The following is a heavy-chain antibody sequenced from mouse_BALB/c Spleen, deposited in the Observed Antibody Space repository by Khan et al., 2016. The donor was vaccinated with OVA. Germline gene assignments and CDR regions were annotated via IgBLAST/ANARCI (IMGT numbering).Heavy chain of an antibody. CDR1: GYSFTDYT. CDR3: ARGDYFDSNPLFAY. J-gene: IGHJ3*01. D-gene: IGHD1-1*01. CDR2: INPYNGFT. V-gene: IGHV1-26*01. Sequence: VQLQQSRPELVKPGASMKISCKASGYSFTDYTMNWVKQSHGKNLEWIGLINPYNGFTTYNQKFKGKATLTVQKSFSTGYMERLGLTSGNSAGYSVARGDYFDSNPLFAYWGQGTLVTVSA.